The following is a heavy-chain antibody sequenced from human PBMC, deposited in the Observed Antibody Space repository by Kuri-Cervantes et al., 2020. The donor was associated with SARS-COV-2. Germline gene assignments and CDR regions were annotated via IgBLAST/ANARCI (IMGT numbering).Heavy chain of an antibody. CDR1: GGSISSSRYY. Sequence: LRLSCTVSGGSISSSRYYWGWIRQPPGEGLEWIGCIYYSGSTYYNPSLKSRVTIYVDTSKNQFSLKLSAVTAADTAGYYCARGWCGPAKAPFDLWGRGTLVTVSS. J-gene: IGHJ2*01. D-gene: IGHD2-8*01. V-gene: IGHV4-39*07. CDR3: ARGWCGPAKAPFDL. CDR2: IYYSGST.